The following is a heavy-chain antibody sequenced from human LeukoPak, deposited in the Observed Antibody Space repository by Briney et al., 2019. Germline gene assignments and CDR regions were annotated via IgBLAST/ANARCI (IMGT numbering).Heavy chain of an antibody. D-gene: IGHD6-19*01. CDR2: ISYDGSNK. CDR3: ARAGTAVAGQYY. J-gene: IGHJ4*02. Sequence: GGSLRLSCAASGFTFSSYAMRWVRQAPGKGLEWVAVISYDGSNKYYADSVKGRFTISRDNSKNTLYLQMNSLRAEDTAVYYCARAGTAVAGQYYWGQGTLVTVSS. CDR1: GFTFSSYA. V-gene: IGHV3-30*14.